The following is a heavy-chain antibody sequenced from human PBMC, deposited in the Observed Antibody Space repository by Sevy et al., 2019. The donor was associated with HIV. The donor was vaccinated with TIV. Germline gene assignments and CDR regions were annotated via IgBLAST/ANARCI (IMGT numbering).Heavy chain of an antibody. J-gene: IGHJ4*02. V-gene: IGHV3-7*01. Sequence: GGSLRLSCAASGFTFSSYWMTWVRQAPGKGLEWVANINRDGSTKNYVDSVKGRFTISRDNAKNSLYLEMNSLRADDTAVYYGARDDRPSGWLFDYWGQGTLVTVSS. CDR2: INRDGSTK. CDR3: ARDDRPSGWLFDY. D-gene: IGHD6-19*01. CDR1: GFTFSSYW.